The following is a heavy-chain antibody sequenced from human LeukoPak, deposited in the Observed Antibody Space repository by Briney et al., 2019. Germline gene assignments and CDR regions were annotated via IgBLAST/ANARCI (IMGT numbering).Heavy chain of an antibody. Sequence: PSETLSLTCSVSGGSISSYSWNWIRQPAGKELEWIGRFYTSGTTNYNPSLKSRVTMSIDTSKNQVSLKMRSATAADTAVYYCARTVVTLDWYFDLWGRGTLVSVSS. D-gene: IGHD4-23*01. CDR2: FYTSGTT. J-gene: IGHJ2*01. CDR1: GGSISSYS. V-gene: IGHV4-4*07. CDR3: ARTVVTLDWYFDL.